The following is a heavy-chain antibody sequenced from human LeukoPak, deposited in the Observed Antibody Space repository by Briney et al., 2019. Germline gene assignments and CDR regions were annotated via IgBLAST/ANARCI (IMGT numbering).Heavy chain of an antibody. CDR1: EFTFSSYG. D-gene: IGHD2-2*01. CDR3: ARDLGASSTSRYYYGMDV. CDR2: ITISSSIL. Sequence: GGSLRLSCAASEFTFSSYGMNGVRQAPGKGLEWISYITISSSILYYADSVEGRFTISRDNAKNSLYLQMDSLRDEDTAVYSCARDLGASSTSRYYYGMDVWGQGTTVTVSS. J-gene: IGHJ6*02. V-gene: IGHV3-48*02.